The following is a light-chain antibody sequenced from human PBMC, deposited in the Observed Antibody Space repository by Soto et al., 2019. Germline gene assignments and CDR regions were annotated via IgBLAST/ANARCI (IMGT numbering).Light chain of an antibody. CDR1: SSDVGGYDY. CDR3: SSYVTTSNYV. V-gene: IGLV2-14*01. Sequence: QSLLTQPASVSGSPGQSVTISCTGTSSDVGGYDYVSWFQVHPGKAPQLIIYEVNNRPSGVSNRFSGSKSGNTASLTISGLQTEDEADYYCSSYVTTSNYVFGTGTQLTVL. J-gene: IGLJ1*01. CDR2: EVN.